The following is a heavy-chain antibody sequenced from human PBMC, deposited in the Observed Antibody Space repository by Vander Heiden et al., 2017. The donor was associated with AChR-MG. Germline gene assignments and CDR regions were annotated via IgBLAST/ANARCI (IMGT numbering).Heavy chain of an antibody. J-gene: IGHJ5*02. CDR2: ISSSGSTI. CDR3: ASNLEQWLPPNWFDP. V-gene: IGHV3-11*01. Sequence: QVQLVESGGGLVKPGGSLRLSCAASGFPFSDYYMSWIRQAPGKGLEWVSYISSSGSTIYYADSVKGRFTISRDNAKNSLYLQMNSLRAEDTAVYYCASNLEQWLPPNWFDPWGQGTLVTVSS. CDR1: GFPFSDYY. D-gene: IGHD6-19*01.